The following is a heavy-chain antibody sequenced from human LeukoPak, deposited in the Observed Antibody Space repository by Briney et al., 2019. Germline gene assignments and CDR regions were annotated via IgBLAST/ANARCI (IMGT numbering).Heavy chain of an antibody. CDR2: IIPIFGTA. D-gene: IGHD3-10*01. CDR3: ATGLGSYPKVAFDY. CDR1: GGTFSSYA. V-gene: IGHV1-69*13. Sequence: ASVKVSCKASGGTFSSYAISWVRQAPGQGLEWMGGIIPIFGTANYAQKFQGRVTITADESTSTAYMELSSLRSEDTAVYYCATGLGSYPKVAFDYWGQGTLVTVSS. J-gene: IGHJ4*02.